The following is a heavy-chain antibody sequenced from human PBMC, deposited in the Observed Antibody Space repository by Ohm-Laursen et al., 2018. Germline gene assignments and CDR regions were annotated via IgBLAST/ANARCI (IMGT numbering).Heavy chain of an antibody. D-gene: IGHD3-16*01. CDR3: ARDPVRGLTDY. J-gene: IGHJ4*02. CDR1: GFTFSSYE. Sequence: SLRLSCAASGFTFSSYEMNWVRQAPGKGLGWVSYISSSGSTIHYADSVKGRFTISRDNAKNSLYLQMNSLRAEDTAVYHCARDPVRGLTDYWGQGTLVTVSS. V-gene: IGHV3-48*03. CDR2: ISSSGSTI.